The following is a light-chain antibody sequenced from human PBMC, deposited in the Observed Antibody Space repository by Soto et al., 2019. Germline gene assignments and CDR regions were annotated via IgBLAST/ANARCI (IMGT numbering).Light chain of an antibody. Sequence: DLQMTQSPSTLSASEGDRVTITCRASQSINNWLAWYQQKPGKAPKLLISKASNLKSGVPSRFSGTGSGTEFTLTISSLQPDDFASYYCQQYDSYPFTFGGGTKVEI. CDR1: QSINNW. J-gene: IGKJ4*01. V-gene: IGKV1-5*03. CDR2: KAS. CDR3: QQYDSYPFT.